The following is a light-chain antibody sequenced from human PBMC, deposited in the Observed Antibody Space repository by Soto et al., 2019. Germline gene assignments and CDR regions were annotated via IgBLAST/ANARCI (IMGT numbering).Light chain of an antibody. CDR1: QSINSN. J-gene: IGKJ5*01. CDR2: AAS. Sequence: DIVLTQSPATLSVSQGDRATLSCRASQSINSNLAWYQQQPGQAPRLLIYAASTRATAVPDRFSGSGSGTDFTLTITSLQSDDFAVYFCQQYTDWPITFGQATRWRL. CDR3: QQYTDWPIT. V-gene: IGKV3-15*01.